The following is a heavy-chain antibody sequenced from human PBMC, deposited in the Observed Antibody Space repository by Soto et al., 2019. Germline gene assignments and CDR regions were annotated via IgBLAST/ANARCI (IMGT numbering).Heavy chain of an antibody. CDR3: AHSSEPTFLDY. CDR1: GFSLNTSGVG. Sequence: QITLKESGPTLVKPTQTLTLTCTFSGFSLNTSGVGVGWIRQPPGKALEWLALVYWDDDKRYSPSLKSRLTITKDTSKNQVVLTMANMDPVDTATYHCAHSSEPTFLDYWGQGTLVTVSS. CDR2: VYWDDDK. J-gene: IGHJ4*02. V-gene: IGHV2-5*02.